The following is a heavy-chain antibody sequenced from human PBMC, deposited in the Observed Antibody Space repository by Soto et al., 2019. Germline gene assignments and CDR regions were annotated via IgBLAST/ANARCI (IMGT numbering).Heavy chain of an antibody. D-gene: IGHD1-26*01. CDR1: GFTFSSYA. CDR3: ARGVAWWELQVWSFDY. J-gene: IGHJ4*02. CDR2: ISYDGSNK. Sequence: QVQLVESGGGVVQPGRSLRLSCAASGFTFSSYAMHWVRQAPGKGLEWVAVISYDGSNKYYADSVKGRFTISRDNSKNTLYLQMHRLRAEDTAVYYCARGVAWWELQVWSFDYWGQGTLVTVSS. V-gene: IGHV3-30-3*01.